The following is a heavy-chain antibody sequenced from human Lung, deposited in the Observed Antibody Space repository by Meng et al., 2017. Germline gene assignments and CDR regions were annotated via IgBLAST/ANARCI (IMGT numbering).Heavy chain of an antibody. CDR2: IGHSGFT. CDR3: VRSSGWVRTGFDP. J-gene: IGHJ5*02. D-gene: IGHD6-19*01. CDR1: GGSISTSCYY. V-gene: IGHV4-39*01. Sequence: QVQLQESGPGLVKPSEALSLTCRVSGGSISTSCYYWGWIRKPPGKGLEWIGSIGHSGFTYYTPSLKSRVTVSIDTSKSQFSLKLTSVTTADTAVYYCVRSSGWVRTGFDPWGQGTLVTVSS.